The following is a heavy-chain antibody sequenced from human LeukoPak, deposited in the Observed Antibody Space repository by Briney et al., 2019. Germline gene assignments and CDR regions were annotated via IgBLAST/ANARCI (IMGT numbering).Heavy chain of an antibody. CDR3: LAGYYYYYMDV. D-gene: IGHD3-16*01. V-gene: IGHV3-74*01. CDR2: INTHGSST. Sequence: PGGSLRLSCAASGFAFSNYRLHWVRQAPGKGLEWVARINTHGSSTNYADSVKGRFTISRDNAKNTLYLQMTSLSAEDTAVYYALAGYYYYYMDVWGKGTTVTVSS. CDR1: GFAFSNYR. J-gene: IGHJ6*03.